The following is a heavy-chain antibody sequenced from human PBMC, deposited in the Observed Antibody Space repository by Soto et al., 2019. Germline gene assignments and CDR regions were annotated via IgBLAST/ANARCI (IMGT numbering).Heavy chain of an antibody. J-gene: IGHJ5*02. CDR1: GFTFSAYS. D-gene: IGHD1-26*01. CDR3: ARDKGMGGSVDP. CDR2: ITAGSDTV. V-gene: IGHV3-48*02. Sequence: LRLSCAASGFTFSAYSMNWARQAPGKGLEWVSYITAGSDTVFYADSVKGRFTISRDNAKNSLYLQMNSLRDEDTAVYYCARDKGMGGSVDPWGPGTLFTVCS.